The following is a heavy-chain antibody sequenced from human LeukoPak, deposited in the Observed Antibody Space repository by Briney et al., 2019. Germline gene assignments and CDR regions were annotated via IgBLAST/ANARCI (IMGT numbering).Heavy chain of an antibody. V-gene: IGHV1-8*01. J-gene: IGHJ5*02. D-gene: IGHD6-19*01. CDR2: MNPNSGNT. CDR1: GYTFTSYD. CDR3: ARPVAGNWFDP. Sequence: GSVKVSCKASGYTFTSYDINWVRQATGQGLEWMGWMNPNSGNTGYAQKFQGRVTMTRNTSISTAYMELSSLRSEDTAAYYCARPVAGNWFDPWGQGTLVTVSS.